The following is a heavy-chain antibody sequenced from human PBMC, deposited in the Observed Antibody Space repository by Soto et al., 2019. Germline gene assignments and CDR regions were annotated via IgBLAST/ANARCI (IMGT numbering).Heavy chain of an antibody. CDR3: AKDPLLRVGGSGWFLRSGLDYYGMDV. V-gene: IGHV3-23*01. Sequence: EVQLLESGGGLVQPGGSLRLSCAASGFTFSSYAMSWVRQAPGKGLEWVSAISGSGGSTYYADSVKGRFTISRDNSKNPMYLQLNSLRAEDTAVYYCAKDPLLRVGGSGWFLRSGLDYYGMDVWGQGTTVTVSS. D-gene: IGHD6-19*01. CDR1: GFTFSSYA. J-gene: IGHJ6*02. CDR2: ISGSGGST.